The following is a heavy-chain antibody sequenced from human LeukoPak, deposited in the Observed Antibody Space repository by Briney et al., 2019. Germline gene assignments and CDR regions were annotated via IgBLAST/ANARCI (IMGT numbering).Heavy chain of an antibody. V-gene: IGHV1-46*01. D-gene: IGHD2-15*01. Sequence: GASVKVSCKASGYIFTNHYMHRVRQAPGQGLAWMGLINPSGSSTLYAEKFRGRIIMTSDMSTATDYMELSSLRSEDTAVYYCARDNTIAGRGWWFDPWGQGTLVTVSS. CDR1: GYIFTNHY. CDR2: INPSGSST. CDR3: ARDNTIAGRGWWFDP. J-gene: IGHJ5*02.